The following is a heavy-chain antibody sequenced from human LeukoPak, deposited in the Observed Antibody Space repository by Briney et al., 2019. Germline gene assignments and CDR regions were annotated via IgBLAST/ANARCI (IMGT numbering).Heavy chain of an antibody. CDR2: IHTDQTIQ. CDR1: GFTFSGFG. J-gene: IGHJ4*02. V-gene: IGHV3-30*02. D-gene: IGHD4-17*01. CDR3: AKPIRVGRYFDY. Sequence: GGSLRLSCAASGFTFSGFGMHWVRQAPGKGLEWVAYIHTDQTIQYYADSVKGRFTISRDNSKNTLYLQMKTLRSEDTAVYYCAKPIRVGRYFDYWGQGTLVTVSS.